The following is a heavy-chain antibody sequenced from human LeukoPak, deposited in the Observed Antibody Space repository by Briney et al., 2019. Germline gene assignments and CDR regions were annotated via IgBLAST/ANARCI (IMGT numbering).Heavy chain of an antibody. Sequence: GGSLRLSCAASGFTFSNAWMSWVRQAPGKGLEWVGRIKSKTDGGTTDYAAPAKGRFTISRDDSKNTLYLQMNSLKTEDTAVYYCTTGTYYSSSSGTDYWGQGTLVTVSS. J-gene: IGHJ4*02. CDR3: TTGTYYSSSSGTDY. CDR1: GFTFSNAW. CDR2: IKSKTDGGTT. D-gene: IGHD6-6*01. V-gene: IGHV3-15*01.